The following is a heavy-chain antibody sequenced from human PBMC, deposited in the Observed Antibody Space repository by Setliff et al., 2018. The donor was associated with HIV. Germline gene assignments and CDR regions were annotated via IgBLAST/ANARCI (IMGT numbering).Heavy chain of an antibody. D-gene: IGHD3-10*01. CDR1: GGSIRSNSYY. J-gene: IGHJ5*02. Sequence: SETLSLTCNVSGGSIRSNSYYWGWIRQPPGKRLEWIGSIYYSGSTYYNPSLQSRVTLSIDTSKNQFSLKLRSVTAADTAIYYCARRVDNSGTFPDKNWFDPWGQGRLVTVS. CDR2: IYYSGST. CDR3: ARRVDNSGTFPDKNWFDP. V-gene: IGHV4-39*07.